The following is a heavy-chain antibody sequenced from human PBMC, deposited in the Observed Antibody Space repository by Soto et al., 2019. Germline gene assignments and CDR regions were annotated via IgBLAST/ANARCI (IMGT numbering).Heavy chain of an antibody. CDR1: GFTFSSYA. J-gene: IGHJ3*02. CDR3: AKHDVGYNWNYIVGHAFDI. CDR2: ISGSGGST. V-gene: IGHV3-23*01. Sequence: PGGSLRLSCAASGFTFSSYAMSWVRQAPGKGLEWVSAISGSGGSTYYADSVKGRFTISRDNSKNTLYLQMNSLRAEDTAVYYCAKHDVGYNWNYIVGHAFDIWGQGTMVTVSS. D-gene: IGHD1-7*01.